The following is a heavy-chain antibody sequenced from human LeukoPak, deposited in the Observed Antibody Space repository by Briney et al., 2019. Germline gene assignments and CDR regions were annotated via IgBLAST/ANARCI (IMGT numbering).Heavy chain of an antibody. CDR2: INPGGTST. D-gene: IGHD5-12*01. J-gene: IGHJ4*02. Sequence: GGSLRLSCAASGFTFSTHWMHWVRHAPGKGLIWVSRINPGGTSTNYVDSVKGRFTISRDNAQNTLHLQMDSLSLEDTAVYYCARGAGPNGGYVIDYWGQGTLVTASS. CDR3: ARGAGPNGGYVIDY. V-gene: IGHV3-74*01. CDR1: GFTFSTHW.